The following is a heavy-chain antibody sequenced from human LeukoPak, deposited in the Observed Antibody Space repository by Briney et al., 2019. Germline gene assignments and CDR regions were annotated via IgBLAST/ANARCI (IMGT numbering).Heavy chain of an antibody. V-gene: IGHV4-39*01. CDR1: GGSIRSSYYY. D-gene: IGHD2-21*02. Sequence: SEALSLTCTVSGGSIRSSYYYWGWIRQPPGKGLEWIGSIYYSGSTYYNPSLKSRVTISVDTSKNQFSLKLSSVTAADTAVYYCARQGDSGLDYWGQGTLVTVSS. J-gene: IGHJ4*02. CDR2: IYYSGST. CDR3: ARQGDSGLDY.